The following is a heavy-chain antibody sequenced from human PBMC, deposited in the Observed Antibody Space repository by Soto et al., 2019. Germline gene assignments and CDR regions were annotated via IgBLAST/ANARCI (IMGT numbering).Heavy chain of an antibody. D-gene: IGHD3-16*01. CDR2: IYYSGST. Sequence: PEKLCVTCTVSGGSISSYYWTWIRQPPGKGLEWIGHIYYSGSTNYNPSLKSRVTISVDTSKNQFSLKLSSVTAADTAVYYCASTTFGGVSAYWGQGTLVSVS. CDR3: ASTTFGGVSAY. CDR1: GGSISSYY. V-gene: IGHV4-59*01. J-gene: IGHJ4*02.